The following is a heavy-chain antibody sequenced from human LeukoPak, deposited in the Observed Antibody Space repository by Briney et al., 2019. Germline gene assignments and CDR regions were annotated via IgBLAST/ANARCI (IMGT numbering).Heavy chain of an antibody. V-gene: IGHV3-21*01. Sequence: GGTLRLSWGASGCTFSSYRMKEGSQAPGRGREGDASVSSRSSLRYYADSVKGRFEISRDNAKNSLYLQMNSLRGEETAVYYCAREHYDSSGSELGLDHWGQGTLVTVSS. CDR3: AREHYDSSGSELGLDH. D-gene: IGHD3-22*01. CDR2: VSSRSSLR. J-gene: IGHJ4*02. CDR1: GCTFSSYR.